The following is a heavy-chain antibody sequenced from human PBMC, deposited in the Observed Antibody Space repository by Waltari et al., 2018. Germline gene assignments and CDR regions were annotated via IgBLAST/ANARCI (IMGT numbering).Heavy chain of an antibody. V-gene: IGHV3-23*01. D-gene: IGHD3-22*01. CDR1: GFNFISYA. J-gene: IGHJ4*02. CDR2: ISDSGVIT. Sequence: EVHLLESGGGLAQPGGSLRLSCAASGFNFISYAMRWVRQAPGKGLEWVSGISDSGVITKYADSVKGRFTVSRDNSKNTVFLQLNSLRAEDTAIYYCARHLYSIDYLELGNWGQGTQVTVSS. CDR3: ARHLYSIDYLELGN.